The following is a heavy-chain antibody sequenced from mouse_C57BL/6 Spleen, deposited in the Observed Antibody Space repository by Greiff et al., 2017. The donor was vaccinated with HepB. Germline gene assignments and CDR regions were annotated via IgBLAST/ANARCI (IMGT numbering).Heavy chain of an antibody. CDR2: INPNNGGT. V-gene: IGHV1-26*01. CDR3: AREAFYSNRNYFDY. Sequence: VQLQQSGPELVKPGASVKISCKASGYTFTDYYMNWVKQSHGKSLEWIGDINPNNGGTSYNQKFKGKATLTVDKSSSTAYMELRSLTSEDSAVYYCAREAFYSNRNYFDYWGQGTTLTVSS. D-gene: IGHD2-5*01. J-gene: IGHJ2*01. CDR1: GYTFTDYY.